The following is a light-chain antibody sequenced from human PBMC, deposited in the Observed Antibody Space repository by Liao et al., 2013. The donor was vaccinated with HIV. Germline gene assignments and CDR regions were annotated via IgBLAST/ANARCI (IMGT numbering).Light chain of an antibody. CDR2: YDS. CDR1: IIGTKS. V-gene: IGLV3-21*01. J-gene: IGLJ3*02. CDR3: QVWDSSSDHRYWV. Sequence: SYVLTQPPSVSVAPGKTARITCGGNIIGTKSVHWYLQKPGQAPVLVIYYDSARPSGIPERFSGSNSGNTATLTISRVEAGDEADYYCQVWDSSSDHRYWVFGGGTKLTVL.